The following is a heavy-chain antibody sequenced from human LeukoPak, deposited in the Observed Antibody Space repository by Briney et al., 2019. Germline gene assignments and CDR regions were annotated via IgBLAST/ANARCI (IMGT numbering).Heavy chain of an antibody. Sequence: PSETLSLTCTVSGDSTSSSIYYWGWIRQPPGKGLEWIGSIYFSGSTYYNPSLKSRVTISDDTSKNQFSLKLTSVTAADTAVYYCARIVGATDYFDHWGQGTLVTVSS. D-gene: IGHD1-26*01. CDR1: GDSTSSSIYY. J-gene: IGHJ4*02. V-gene: IGHV4-39*01. CDR3: ARIVGATDYFDH. CDR2: IYFSGST.